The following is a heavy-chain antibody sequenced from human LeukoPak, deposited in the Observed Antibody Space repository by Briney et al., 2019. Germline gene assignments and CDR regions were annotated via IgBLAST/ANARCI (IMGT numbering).Heavy chain of an antibody. CDR1: GGSFSGYY. V-gene: IGHV4-34*01. Sequence: SETLSLTCAVYGGSFSGYYWSWIRQPPGKGLEWIGEINHSGSTNYNPSLKSRVTISVDTSKNQFSLKLSSVTAADTAVYYCARKGRTPGNWFDPWGQGTLVTVSS. D-gene: IGHD1-14*01. CDR3: ARKGRTPGNWFDP. J-gene: IGHJ5*02. CDR2: INHSGST.